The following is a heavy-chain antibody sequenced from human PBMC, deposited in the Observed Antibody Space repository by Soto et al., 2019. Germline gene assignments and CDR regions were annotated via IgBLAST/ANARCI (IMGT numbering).Heavy chain of an antibody. D-gene: IGHD3-10*01. Sequence: SETLSITCAVYGGSFSGYYWSWIRQPPGKGLEWIGAINHSGSTNYNPSLKSRVTISVDTSKNQFSLKLSSVTAADTAVYYCARVKYYGSGSYYNLNWFDPWGQGTLVA. CDR2: INHSGST. J-gene: IGHJ5*02. CDR3: ARVKYYGSGSYYNLNWFDP. V-gene: IGHV4-34*01. CDR1: GGSFSGYY.